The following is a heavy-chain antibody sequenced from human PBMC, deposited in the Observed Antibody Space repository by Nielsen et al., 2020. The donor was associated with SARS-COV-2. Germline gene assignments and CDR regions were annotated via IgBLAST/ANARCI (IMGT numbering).Heavy chain of an antibody. CDR1: GFTFSSYS. D-gene: IGHD3-3*01. Sequence: GESLKISCPASGFTFSSYSMNWVRQAPGKGLEWVSSISSSSSYIYYADSVKGRFTISRDNAKNSLYLQMNSLRAEDTAVYYCARDLETDDFWSGYYPGYGMDVWGQGTTVTVSS. CDR2: ISSSSSYI. V-gene: IGHV3-21*01. CDR3: ARDLETDDFWSGYYPGYGMDV. J-gene: IGHJ6*02.